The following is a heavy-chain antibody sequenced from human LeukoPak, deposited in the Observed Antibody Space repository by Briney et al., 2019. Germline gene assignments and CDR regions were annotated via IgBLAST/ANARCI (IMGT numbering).Heavy chain of an antibody. V-gene: IGHV3-21*01. CDR3: ARVGFTGTDQVDY. D-gene: IGHD1-7*01. Sequence: PGGSLRLSCVGSGFSFSSYAMTWVRQAPGKGLEWVSSISSSSSYIYYADSVKGRFTISRDNAKNSLYLQMNSLRAEDTAVYYCARVGFTGTDQVDYWGQGTLVTVSS. J-gene: IGHJ4*02. CDR1: GFSFSSYA. CDR2: ISSSSSYI.